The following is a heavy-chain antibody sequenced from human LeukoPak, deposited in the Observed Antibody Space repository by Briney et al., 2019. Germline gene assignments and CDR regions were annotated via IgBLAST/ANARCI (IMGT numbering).Heavy chain of an antibody. CDR1: GFTFSSYS. D-gene: IGHD6-19*01. J-gene: IGHJ3*02. Sequence: GGSLRLSCAASGFTFSSYSMNWVRQAPGKGLEWVSSISSSSSYIYYADSVKGRFTISRDNAKNSLYLQMNSLRAEDTAVYYCARDLSSGWPDAFDIWGHGTMVTVSS. CDR2: ISSSSSYI. V-gene: IGHV3-21*01. CDR3: ARDLSSGWPDAFDI.